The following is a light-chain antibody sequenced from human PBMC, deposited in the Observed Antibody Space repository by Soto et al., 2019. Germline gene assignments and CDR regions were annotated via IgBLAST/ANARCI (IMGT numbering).Light chain of an antibody. CDR2: GAS. CDR3: QPYGNSPRT. Sequence: EIVLTQSPGTLSLSPGERATLPCRASQSVSSNYLAWYQQKPGQAPRLLIYGASSRATGIPDRFSGSGSGTDFTLTISRLEPEDFAVYYCQPYGNSPRTFGQG. J-gene: IGKJ1*01. V-gene: IGKV3-20*01. CDR1: QSVSSNY.